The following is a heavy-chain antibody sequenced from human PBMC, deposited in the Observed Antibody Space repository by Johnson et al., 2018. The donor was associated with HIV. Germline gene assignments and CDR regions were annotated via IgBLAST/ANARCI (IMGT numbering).Heavy chain of an antibody. J-gene: IGHJ3*02. D-gene: IGHD1-26*01. CDR2: ISYDGSNK. V-gene: IGHV3-33*05. CDR3: ARELVGSSMADAFDI. CDR1: GFTFSTYG. Sequence: QVQLVESGGGVVQPGGSLRLSCETSGFTFSTYGMHWVRQAPGKGLEWVAVISYDGSNKYYADSVKGRFTISRDNAKNSLYLQMNSLRAEDTAVYYCARELVGSSMADAFDIWGQGTMVTVSS.